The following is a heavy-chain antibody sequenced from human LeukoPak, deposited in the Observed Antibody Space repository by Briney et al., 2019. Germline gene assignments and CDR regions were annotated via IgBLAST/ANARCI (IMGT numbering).Heavy chain of an antibody. CDR2: IYYSGST. D-gene: IGHD3-22*01. CDR3: AREKDYYDNETDY. Sequence: PSQTLSLTCTVSGGSISSGGYYWSWIRQHPGKGLEWIGYIYYSGSTYYNPSLKSRVTISVDTSKNQFSLKLSSVTAADTAVYYCAREKDYYDNETDYWGQGTLVTVSS. V-gene: IGHV4-31*03. J-gene: IGHJ4*02. CDR1: GGSISSGGYY.